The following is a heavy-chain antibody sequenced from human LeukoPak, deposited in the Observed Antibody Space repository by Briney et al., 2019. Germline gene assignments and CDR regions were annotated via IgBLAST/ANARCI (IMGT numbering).Heavy chain of an antibody. CDR3: AKVASNSGKGGAFDI. CDR2: ISGYGGDT. J-gene: IGHJ3*02. CDR1: GFTFSNFA. Sequence: QSGGSLRLSCAASGFTFSNFAMSWVRQAPGKGLEWVSSISGYGGDTYYTDSVKGRFTVSRDNSKNTLYLQMNSLRAENTAIYYCAKVASNSGKGGAFDIWGRGTMVTVSS. V-gene: IGHV3-23*01. D-gene: IGHD6-19*01.